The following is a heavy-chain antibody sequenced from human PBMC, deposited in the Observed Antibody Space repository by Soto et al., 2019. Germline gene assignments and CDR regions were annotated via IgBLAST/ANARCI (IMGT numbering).Heavy chain of an antibody. J-gene: IGHJ4*02. CDR3: ARRYGDCFDY. D-gene: IGHD4-17*01. CDR1: GGSISSYY. Sequence: QVQLQESGPGLVKPSETLSLTCTVSGGSISSYYWSWIRQPPGKGLEWIGYIYYSGSTNYNPSLQSRVTISVDTSKRQFSLKLSSVTAADTAVYYCARRYGDCFDYWGQGTLVTVSS. CDR2: IYYSGST. V-gene: IGHV4-59*08.